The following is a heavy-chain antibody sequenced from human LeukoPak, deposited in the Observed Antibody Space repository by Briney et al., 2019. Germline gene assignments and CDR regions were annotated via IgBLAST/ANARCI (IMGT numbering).Heavy chain of an antibody. CDR3: ARGEQWLLPGDY. Sequence: ASVKVSCKASAYSFTVYFMHWGRQAPGQGLEWMGWINPNSGGTNYAQKVQGRGTMTRDTSISTAYMEVISLTSDDTAVYYCARGEQWLLPGDYWGQGTLVTVSS. D-gene: IGHD6-19*01. J-gene: IGHJ4*02. V-gene: IGHV1-2*02. CDR2: INPNSGGT. CDR1: AYSFTVYF.